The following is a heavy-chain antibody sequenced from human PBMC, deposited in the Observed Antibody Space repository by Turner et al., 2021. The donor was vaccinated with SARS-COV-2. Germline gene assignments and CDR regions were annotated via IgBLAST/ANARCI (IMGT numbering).Heavy chain of an antibody. CDR1: GFTFSSSW. CDR3: AKEEQERGDFWSGYHGYYYGMDV. D-gene: IGHD3-3*01. V-gene: IGHV3-30*18. CDR2: LSYDESNK. Sequence: VQLVGAGGGAGQPGRLPRPACASCGFTFSSSWLHWVRQAPGKGLEWVAVLSYDESNKYDADSVKGRFTISRDNSKSPLSLQMNSLKAEDTLVYYCAKEEQERGDFWSGYHGYYYGMDVWGQGTTVTVSS. J-gene: IGHJ6*02.